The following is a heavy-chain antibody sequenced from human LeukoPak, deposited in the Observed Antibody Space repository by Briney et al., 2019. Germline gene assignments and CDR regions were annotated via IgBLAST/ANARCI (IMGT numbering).Heavy chain of an antibody. CDR3: TSSVPGHYYFDY. D-gene: IGHD6-19*01. V-gene: IGHV3-23*01. CDR1: GFTFSTYV. CDR2: VTESGSRT. J-gene: IGHJ4*02. Sequence: GGSLRLSCAASGFTFSTYVMRWVRQAPGKGLEWVSSVTESGSRTYYADSVKGRFTISRGNSKNTLYLQMNNLRAEDTALYYCTSSVPGHYYFDYWGRGTLVTVSS.